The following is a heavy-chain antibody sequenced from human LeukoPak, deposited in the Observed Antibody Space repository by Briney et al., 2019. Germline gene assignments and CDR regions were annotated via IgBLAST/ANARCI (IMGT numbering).Heavy chain of an antibody. J-gene: IGHJ4*02. CDR3: ARHTKTYYDTRSLHGGWWYFDY. D-gene: IGHD3-9*01. CDR2: IYYSGST. CDR1: GGSVSSGSYY. Sequence: PSETLSLTCTVSGGSVSSGSYYWGWIRQPAGKGLEWIGSIYYSGSTYYNPSLKSRVTISVDTSKNQFSLKLSSVTTADTAVYYCARHTKTYYDTRSLHGGWWYFDYWGQGTLVTVSS. V-gene: IGHV4-39*01.